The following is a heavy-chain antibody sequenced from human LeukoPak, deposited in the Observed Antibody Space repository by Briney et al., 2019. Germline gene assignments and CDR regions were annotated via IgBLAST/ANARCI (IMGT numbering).Heavy chain of an antibody. D-gene: IGHD6-19*01. Sequence: PSETLSLTCAVSGGSISSGGYSWSWIRQPPGKGLEWIGYIYHSGSTYYNPSLKSRVTISVDTSKNQFSLKLSSVTAEDTAVYYCARVFGSGWYSAVYYFDCWGQGTLVTVSS. J-gene: IGHJ4*02. CDR2: IYHSGST. CDR1: GGSISSGGYS. V-gene: IGHV4-30-2*01. CDR3: ARVFGSGWYSAVYYFDC.